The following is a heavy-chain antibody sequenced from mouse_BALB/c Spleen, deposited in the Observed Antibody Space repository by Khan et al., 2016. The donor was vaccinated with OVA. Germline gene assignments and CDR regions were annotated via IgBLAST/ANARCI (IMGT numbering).Heavy chain of an antibody. CDR3: ARGGYGTSGAY. J-gene: IGHJ3*01. V-gene: IGHV1-81*01. CDR1: GYTFTDYV. CDR2: IYPGSNNT. D-gene: IGHD1-1*01. Sequence: QVQLQQPGPELVKPGASVKMSCKASGYTFTDYVLTWVKQRTGQGLEWIGEIYPGSNNTYYNEKFKGKATLTADKSSNTAYIQLSSLTFEDSAVYFCARGGYGTSGAYWGQGTLVTVSA.